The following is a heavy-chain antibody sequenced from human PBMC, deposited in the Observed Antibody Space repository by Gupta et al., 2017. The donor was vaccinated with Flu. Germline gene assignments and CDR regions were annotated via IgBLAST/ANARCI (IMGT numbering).Heavy chain of an antibody. CDR1: GFTFTTYS. CDR3: ARFPLGMAGGGYFDY. D-gene: IGHD3-16*01. CDR2: ITTSISYI. Sequence: EVQLVESGGGLVKPGGSLRLSCAASGFTFTTYSMNWVRQAPGKGLESVSSITTSISYIYYADSVTGRFTISTDSAKNSLYLQMNSLRVEDTGVYYCARFPLGMAGGGYFDYWGQGILVTVSS. V-gene: IGHV3-21*01. J-gene: IGHJ4*02.